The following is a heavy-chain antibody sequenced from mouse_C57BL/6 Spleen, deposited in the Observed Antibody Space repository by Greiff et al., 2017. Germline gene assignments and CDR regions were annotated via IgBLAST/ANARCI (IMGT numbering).Heavy chain of an antibody. CDR3: ARYRDYGSGTWYFDY. Sequence: EVKLMESGGGLVQPGGSLSLSCAASGFTFTDYYMSWVRQPPGKALEWLGFIRNKANGYTTEYSASVKGRFTISRDYSQSILYLQMNALRAEDSSTYYCARYRDYGSGTWYFDYWGQGTTLTVSS. J-gene: IGHJ2*01. CDR1: GFTFTDYY. D-gene: IGHD1-1*01. CDR2: IRNKANGYTT. V-gene: IGHV7-3*01.